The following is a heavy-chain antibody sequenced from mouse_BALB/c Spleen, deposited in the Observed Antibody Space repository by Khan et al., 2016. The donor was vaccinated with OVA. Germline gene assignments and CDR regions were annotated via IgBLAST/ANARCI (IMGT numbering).Heavy chain of an antibody. CDR2: IYPGNSDT. Sequence: VQLKQSGTVLARPGASVKMSCKASGYSFTSYLIHWVKQRPGQGLEWIGDIYPGNSDTTYNQKFKDKAKLTAGKSANTAYMELSSLKNEDSAVYYCARGGYSSFAYWGQGTLVTVSA. J-gene: IGHJ3*01. CDR3: ARGGYSSFAY. CDR1: GYSFTSYL. V-gene: IGHV1-5*01. D-gene: IGHD1-3*01.